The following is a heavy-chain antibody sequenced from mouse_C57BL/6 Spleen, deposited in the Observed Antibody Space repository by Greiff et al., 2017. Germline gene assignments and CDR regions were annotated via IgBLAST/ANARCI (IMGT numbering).Heavy chain of an antibody. Sequence: EVLLVESGPELVKPGASVKISCKASGYSFTDYNMNWVKQSNGQSLEWIGVINPNYGTTSYNQKFKGKATLTVDQSSSTAYMQLNSLTSEDSAVYYCAVYYVNYHYYYAMDYWGQGTSVTVSS. CDR1: GYSFTDYN. CDR2: INPNYGTT. D-gene: IGHD2-1*01. J-gene: IGHJ4*01. CDR3: AVYYVNYHYYYAMDY. V-gene: IGHV1-39*01.